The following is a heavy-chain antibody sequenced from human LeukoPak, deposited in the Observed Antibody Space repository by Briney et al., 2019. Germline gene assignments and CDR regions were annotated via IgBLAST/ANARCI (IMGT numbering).Heavy chain of an antibody. Sequence: AGRSLRLSCAASGFTFSDYYMSWIRQAPGKGLEWVSYISSSGSTIYYADSVKGRFTISRDNAKNSLYLQMNSLRAEDTAVYYCARLVVLRYFDWFEYYYGMDVWGQGTTVTVSS. V-gene: IGHV3-11*01. D-gene: IGHD3-9*01. J-gene: IGHJ6*02. CDR1: GFTFSDYY. CDR2: ISSSGSTI. CDR3: ARLVVLRYFDWFEYYYGMDV.